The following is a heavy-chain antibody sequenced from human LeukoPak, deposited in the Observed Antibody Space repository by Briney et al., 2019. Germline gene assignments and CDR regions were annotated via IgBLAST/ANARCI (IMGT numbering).Heavy chain of an antibody. CDR3: ARQDGNSKYYFDY. CDR2: IYPGDSDT. V-gene: IGHV5-51*01. J-gene: IGHJ4*02. Sequence: GESLKISCKGSGYSFTYYWIGWVRQMPGKGLEWMGIIYPGDSDTRYRPSFQGQVTISVDKSISTAYLQWSSLKASDTAMYYCARQDGNSKYYFDYWGQGNLDSVSS. CDR1: GYSFTYYW. D-gene: IGHD1-1*01.